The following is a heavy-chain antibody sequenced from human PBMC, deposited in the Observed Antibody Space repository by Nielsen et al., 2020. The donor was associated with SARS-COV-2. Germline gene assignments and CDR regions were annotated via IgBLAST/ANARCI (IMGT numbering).Heavy chain of an antibody. Sequence: GGSLRLSCAASGFTFSIYSMNWVRQAPGKGLEWVSSLSSSSSYIYYADSVKGRFTISRDNAKNSLYLQMNSLRAEDTAVYYCAREGTYDFWSGYNWFDPWGQGTLVTVSS. V-gene: IGHV3-21*01. D-gene: IGHD3-3*01. CDR1: GFTFSIYS. J-gene: IGHJ5*02. CDR2: LSSSSSYI. CDR3: AREGTYDFWSGYNWFDP.